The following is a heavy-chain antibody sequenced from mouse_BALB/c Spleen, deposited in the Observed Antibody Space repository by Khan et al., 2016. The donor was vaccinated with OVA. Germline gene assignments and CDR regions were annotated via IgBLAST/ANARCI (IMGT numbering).Heavy chain of an antibody. CDR2: IWSDVST. V-gene: IGHV2-6*02. Sequence: ELVESGPGLVAPSQSLSITSTVPGFSLTTYVVHWVRQPPGKALEWLVVIWSDVSTHYNSVLKSRLSISKDNSKSQVFLKMNSLQTDDTAMYYCARWFDGYSSLYAMDYWGQGTSVTVSS. CDR1: GFSLTTYV. D-gene: IGHD2-3*01. J-gene: IGHJ4*01. CDR3: ARWFDGYSSLYAMDY.